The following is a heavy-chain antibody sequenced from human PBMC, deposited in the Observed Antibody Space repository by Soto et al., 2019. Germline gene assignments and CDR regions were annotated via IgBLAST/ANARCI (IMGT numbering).Heavy chain of an antibody. V-gene: IGHV1-3*01. CDR2: INAGNGNT. Sequence: GASVKVSCKASGYTFTGFALHWVRQAPGQRLEWMGWINAGNGNTRYSQKFQGRVTIISDTSASTAYMELSSLRSEDTAVYYCARESLWFGELLSYFDYWGQGSLVTVSS. D-gene: IGHD3-10*01. J-gene: IGHJ4*02. CDR1: GYTFTGFA. CDR3: ARESLWFGELLSYFDY.